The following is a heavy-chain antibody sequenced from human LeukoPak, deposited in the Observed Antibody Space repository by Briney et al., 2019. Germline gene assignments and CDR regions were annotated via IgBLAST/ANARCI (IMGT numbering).Heavy chain of an antibody. Sequence: GGSLRLSCAASGFTFSSYSMNWVRQAPGKGLEWVSSISSSSSHIYYADSVKGRFTFSRDNSKNTLYLQMSSLRAEDTAVYYCAKEKGIYCSSIDCSPGMDVWGQGTTVTVSS. V-gene: IGHV3-21*01. CDR1: GFTFSSYS. CDR3: AKEKGIYCSSIDCSPGMDV. D-gene: IGHD2-2*01. J-gene: IGHJ6*02. CDR2: ISSSSSHI.